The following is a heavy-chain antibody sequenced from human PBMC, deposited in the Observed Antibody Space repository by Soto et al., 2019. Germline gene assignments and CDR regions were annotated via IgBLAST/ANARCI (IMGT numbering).Heavy chain of an antibody. V-gene: IGHV3-7*02. J-gene: IGHJ4*02. CDR1: EFNFRNYW. CDR2: INEDGSET. D-gene: IGHD3-3*01. Sequence: EVQLVESGGDLVQPGGSLRLSCAVSEFNFRNYWMTWVRQAPGKGLEWMANINEDGSETYYVDSVKGRFIISRDNAKRSLFLQMNSLRAEDTAVYFCATHSRFRKDYWGQGTLVTVSS. CDR3: ATHSRFRKDY.